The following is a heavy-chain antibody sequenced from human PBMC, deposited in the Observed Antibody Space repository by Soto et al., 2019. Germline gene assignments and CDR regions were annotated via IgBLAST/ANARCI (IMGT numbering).Heavy chain of an antibody. D-gene: IGHD3-16*02. V-gene: IGHV4-34*01. Sequence: SETLSLTCAVYGGSFSGYYWSWIRQPPGKGLEWIGEINHSGSTNYNPSLKSRVTISVETSKNQFSLKLSSVTAADTAVYYCARVYGGYYDYVWGSYRYFGYFDYWGQGTLVTVSS. CDR1: GGSFSGYY. CDR2: INHSGST. J-gene: IGHJ4*02. CDR3: ARVYGGYYDYVWGSYRYFGYFDY.